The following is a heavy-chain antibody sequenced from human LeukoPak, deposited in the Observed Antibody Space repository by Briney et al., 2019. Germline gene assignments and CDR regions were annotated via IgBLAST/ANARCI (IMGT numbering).Heavy chain of an antibody. CDR3: AKGEVGAFDY. CDR1: GFTFSSYG. J-gene: IGHJ4*02. V-gene: IGHV3-30*02. Sequence: GGSLRLSCAASGFTFSSYGMHWVRQAPGKGLEWVAVIWYGGSNKYYADSVKGRFTISRDNSKNTLYLQMNSLRAEDTAVYYCAKGEVGAFDYWGQGTLVTVSS. D-gene: IGHD1-26*01. CDR2: IWYGGSNK.